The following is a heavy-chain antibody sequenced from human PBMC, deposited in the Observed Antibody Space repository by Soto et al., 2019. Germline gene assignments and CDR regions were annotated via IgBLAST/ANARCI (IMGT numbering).Heavy chain of an antibody. J-gene: IGHJ4*02. CDR3: ARAIRYCSSTSCNPLYYFDY. CDR1: GYTFTSYG. D-gene: IGHD2-2*01. V-gene: IGHV1-18*01. Sequence: ASVKVSCKASGYTFTSYGISWVRQAPGQGLEWMGWISAYNGNTNYAQKLQGRVTMTTDTSTSTAYMELRSLRSEDTAVYYCARAIRYCSSTSCNPLYYFDYWGQGTLVTVSS. CDR2: ISAYNGNT.